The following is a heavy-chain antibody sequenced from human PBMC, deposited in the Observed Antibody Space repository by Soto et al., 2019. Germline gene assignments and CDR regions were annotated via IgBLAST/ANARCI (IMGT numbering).Heavy chain of an antibody. CDR3: ARDMKMADYIWGSYRPYYYMDV. CDR2: IYSGGST. Sequence: PGGSMRLSCAASGFTVSSNYMSWVLQAPGKGLEWVSVIYSGGSTYYADSVKGRFTISRDNSKNTLYLQMNSLRAEDTAVYYCARDMKMADYIWGSYRPYYYMDVWGKGTTVTVSS. CDR1: GFTVSSNY. J-gene: IGHJ6*03. D-gene: IGHD3-16*02. V-gene: IGHV3-66*01.